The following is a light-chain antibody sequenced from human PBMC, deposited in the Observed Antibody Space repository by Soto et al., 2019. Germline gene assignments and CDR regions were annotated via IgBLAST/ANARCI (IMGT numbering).Light chain of an antibody. CDR3: QQDGSSPPYT. J-gene: IGKJ2*01. CDR2: GAS. Sequence: EIVLTQSPGTLSLSPGERATLSCRASQSVSSSYLAWYQQKPGQAPRVLIYGASSRATGIPDRFSGSGSGTDFTLTISRLEPEDFAVYYCQQDGSSPPYTFGQGTKLEIK. CDR1: QSVSSSY. V-gene: IGKV3-20*01.